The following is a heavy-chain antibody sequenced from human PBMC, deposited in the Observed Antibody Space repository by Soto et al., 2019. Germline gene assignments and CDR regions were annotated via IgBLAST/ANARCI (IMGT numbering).Heavy chain of an antibody. CDR1: GGSISSYY. V-gene: IGHV4-59*01. CDR3: ATCLGAIAVAGTGSGFDP. CDR2: IYYSGST. J-gene: IGHJ5*02. Sequence: SETLSLTCTVSGGSISSYYWSWIRQPPGKGLEWIGYIYYSGSTNYNPSLKSRVTISVDTSKNQFSLKLSSVTAADTAVYYCATCLGAIAVAGTGSGFDPWGQGTLVTVSS. D-gene: IGHD6-19*01.